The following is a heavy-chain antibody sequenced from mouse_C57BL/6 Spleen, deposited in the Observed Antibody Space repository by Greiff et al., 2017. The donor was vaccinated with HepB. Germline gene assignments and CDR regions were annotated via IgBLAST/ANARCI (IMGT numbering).Heavy chain of an antibody. J-gene: IGHJ4*01. V-gene: IGHV5-4*01. D-gene: IGHD1-1*02. CDR1: GFTFSSYA. CDR2: ISDGGSYT. Sequence: EVKLMESGGGLVKPGGSLKLSCAASGFTFSSYAMSWVRQTPEKRLEWVATISDGGSYTYYPDNVKGRFTISRDNAKNNLYLQMSHLKSEDTAMYYCAREDMDGDYWGQGTSVTVSS. CDR3: AREDMDGDY.